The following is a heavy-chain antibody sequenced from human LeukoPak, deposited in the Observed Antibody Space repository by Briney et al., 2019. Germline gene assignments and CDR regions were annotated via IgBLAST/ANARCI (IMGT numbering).Heavy chain of an antibody. CDR3: ARKDSSGYYLDY. J-gene: IGHJ4*02. V-gene: IGHV4-59*01. Sequence: PSETLSLTCTVSGGSISSYYWSWIRQPPGKGLEWIGYIYYSESTNYNPSLKSRVTISVDTSKNQFSLKLSSVTAADTAVYYCARKDSSGYYLDYWGQGTLVTVSS. D-gene: IGHD3-22*01. CDR1: GGSISSYY. CDR2: IYYSEST.